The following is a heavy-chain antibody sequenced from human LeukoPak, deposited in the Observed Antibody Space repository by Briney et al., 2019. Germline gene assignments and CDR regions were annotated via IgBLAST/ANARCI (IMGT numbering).Heavy chain of an antibody. CDR1: GYSFTTYW. CDR2: IYPGDSGT. V-gene: IGHV5-51*01. J-gene: IGHJ4*02. CDR3: ARREGGYYFYY. D-gene: IGHD3-16*01. Sequence: RGKSLKISCKGFGYSFTTYWIGWVRQMPGKGLEWMGIIYPGDSGTRYSPSFQGQVTISADKSITTAYLQWSSLKASDTAVYYCARREGGYYFYYWGQGTLVTVSS.